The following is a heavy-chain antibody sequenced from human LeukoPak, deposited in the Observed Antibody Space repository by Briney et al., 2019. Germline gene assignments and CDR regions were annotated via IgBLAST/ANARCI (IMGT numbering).Heavy chain of an antibody. J-gene: IGHJ6*02. D-gene: IGHD3-3*01. V-gene: IGHV3-21*01. CDR1: GFTFSSYS. Sequence: GGSLRLSCAASGFTFSSYSMNWVRQAPGKGLEWVSSISSSSSYIYYADSVKGRFTISRDNAKNSLYLQMNSLRAEDTAVYYCARDSDRFLAPEGMDVWGQGTTVTVSS. CDR2: ISSSSSYI. CDR3: ARDSDRFLAPEGMDV.